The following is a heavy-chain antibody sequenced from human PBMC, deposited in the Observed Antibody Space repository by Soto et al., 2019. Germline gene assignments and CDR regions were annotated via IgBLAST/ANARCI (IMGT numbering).Heavy chain of an antibody. CDR2: IYYSGSS. V-gene: IGHV4-59*04. D-gene: IGHD3-16*01. CDR1: GGSISSFY. Sequence: SETLSLTCTVSGGSISSFYWSWIRQPPGKGLEWIGYIYYSGSSYYNPSLKSRITISVDTSKNQFSLNLTSVIAADTAVYYCAKHGLTAYMAYYFDLWGRGTLVTVSS. CDR3: AKHGLTAYMAYYFDL. J-gene: IGHJ4*02.